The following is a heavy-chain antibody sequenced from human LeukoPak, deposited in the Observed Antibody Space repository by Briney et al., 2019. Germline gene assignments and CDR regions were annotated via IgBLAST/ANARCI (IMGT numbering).Heavy chain of an antibody. CDR1: GFTFSSHG. Sequence: GGTLRLSCAASGFTFSSHGMSWVRQAPGKGLEWVSIISGSCDDTYYADSVKGRFTISRDNSKNTLYLQMNSLRAEDTAVYYCARVTYGSGTYGAFDYWGQGTLVTVSS. CDR3: ARVTYGSGTYGAFDY. V-gene: IGHV3-23*01. J-gene: IGHJ4*02. CDR2: ISGSCDDT. D-gene: IGHD3-10*01.